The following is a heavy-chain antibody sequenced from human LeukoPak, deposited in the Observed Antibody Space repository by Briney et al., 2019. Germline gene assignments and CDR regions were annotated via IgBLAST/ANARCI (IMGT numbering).Heavy chain of an antibody. CDR3: ARDGEARLGADYYYGMDV. CDR2: FDPEDGET. D-gene: IGHD3-10*01. Sequence: ASVKVSCKVSGYTLTELSMHWVRQAPGKGLEWMGGFDPEDGETIYAQKFQGRVTMTEDTSTDTAYMELSSLRSEDTAVYYCARDGEARLGADYYYGMDVWGQGTTVTVSS. V-gene: IGHV1-24*01. J-gene: IGHJ6*02. CDR1: GYTLTELS.